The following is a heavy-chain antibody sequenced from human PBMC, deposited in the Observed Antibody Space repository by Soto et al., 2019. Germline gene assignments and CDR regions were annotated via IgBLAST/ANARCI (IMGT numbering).Heavy chain of an antibody. CDR3: EKGAARPRYYYYYGMDV. CDR2: ISGSGGST. V-gene: IGHV3-23*01. CDR1: GFTFSSYA. D-gene: IGHD6-6*01. J-gene: IGHJ6*02. Sequence: LRLSCAAAGFTFSSYAMSWVRQAPGKGLEWVSAISGSGGSTYYADSVKGRFTISRDNSKNTLYLQMNSLRAEDTAVYYCEKGAARPRYYYYYGMDVWGQGTTVTVSS.